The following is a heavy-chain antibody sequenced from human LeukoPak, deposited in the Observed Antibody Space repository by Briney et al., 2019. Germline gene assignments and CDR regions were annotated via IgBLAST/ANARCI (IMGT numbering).Heavy chain of an antibody. CDR3: ANRLLRSGTGAFDI. J-gene: IGHJ3*02. D-gene: IGHD1-1*01. CDR2: VSHGGAAHDSMAT. Sequence: KPSETLSLTCSVSGDSISRGYYCGWIRQPPGKGLEWIGSVSHGGAAHDSMATFYNPSLKSRVTMSVDTSKNQFSLRLTSVTAADTALYFCANRLLRSGTGAFDIWGLGTVVVVSS. CDR1: GDSISRGYY. V-gene: IGHV4-38-2*02.